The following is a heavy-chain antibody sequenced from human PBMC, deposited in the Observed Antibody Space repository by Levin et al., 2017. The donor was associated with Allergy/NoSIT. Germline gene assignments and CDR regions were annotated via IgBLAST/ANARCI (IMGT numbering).Heavy chain of an antibody. J-gene: IGHJ5*02. CDR3: AGDIFEWELLYNWFDP. Sequence: SQTLSLTCTVSGGSISSSSYYWGWIRQPPGKGLEWIGSIYYSGSTYYNPSLKSRVTISVDTSKNRFSLKLSSVTAADTAVYYWAGDIFEWELLYNWFDPWGQGTLVTVSS. D-gene: IGHD1-26*01. V-gene: IGHV4-39*07. CDR2: IYYSGST. CDR1: GGSISSSSYY.